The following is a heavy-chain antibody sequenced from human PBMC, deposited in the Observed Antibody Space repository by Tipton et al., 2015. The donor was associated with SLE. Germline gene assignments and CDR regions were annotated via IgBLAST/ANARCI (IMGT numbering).Heavy chain of an antibody. CDR1: GFTFSRYA. V-gene: IGHV3-23*03. CDR3: AKGRLGLPYIMDV. J-gene: IGHJ6*02. D-gene: IGHD4-11*01. CDR2: ISSSDST. Sequence: SLRLSCAASGFTFSRYAMNWVRQAPGKGLEWVSVISSSDSTYSADSVKGRFTISRDNSKNTLYLQMNSLRAEDTAVYYCAKGRLGLPYIMDVWGHGTTVTVSS.